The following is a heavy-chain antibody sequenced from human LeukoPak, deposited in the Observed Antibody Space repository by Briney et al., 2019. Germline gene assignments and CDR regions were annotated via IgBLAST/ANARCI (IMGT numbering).Heavy chain of an antibody. J-gene: IGHJ4*02. CDR3: ARGPRAAADDY. D-gene: IGHD6-13*01. V-gene: IGHV1-3*01. Sequence: PAASVKVSCKTSGYTFINYAINWGRQAPGQRPEWMGWINAGNGNTKYSQKFQGRVTITRDTSASTAYMELSSLRSEDTAVYYCARGPRAAADDYWGQGTLVTVSS. CDR1: GYTFINYA. CDR2: INAGNGNT.